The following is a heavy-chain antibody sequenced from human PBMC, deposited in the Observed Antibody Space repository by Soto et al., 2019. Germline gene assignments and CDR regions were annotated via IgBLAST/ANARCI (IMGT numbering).Heavy chain of an antibody. V-gene: IGHV3-30*18. CDR2: ISYDGSNK. J-gene: IGHJ6*03. Sequence: GGSLRLSCAASGFTLSSYGMHWVRQAPGKGLEWVAVISYDGSNKYYADSVKGRFTISRDNSKNTLYLQMNSLRAEDTAVYYCAKDGVEVGYSYGYFRTYYYYMDVWGKGTTVTVSS. CDR1: GFTLSSYG. D-gene: IGHD5-18*01. CDR3: AKDGVEVGYSYGYFRTYYYYMDV.